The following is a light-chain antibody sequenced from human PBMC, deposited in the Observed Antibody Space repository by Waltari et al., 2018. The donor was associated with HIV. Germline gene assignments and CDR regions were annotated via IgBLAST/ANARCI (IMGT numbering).Light chain of an antibody. J-gene: IGKJ1*01. CDR1: QSISNNF. CDR3: HQYGTAPRT. CDR2: TSL. Sequence: EIVLTQSPGTLSLSPGDRAILSCRATQSISNNFLAWFQQKPGQPPRLLIYTSLIRATGIPDRFRGSGAGTDFTLTINRLEPEDFAVYYCHQYGTAPRTFGQGTRVEI. V-gene: IGKV3-20*01.